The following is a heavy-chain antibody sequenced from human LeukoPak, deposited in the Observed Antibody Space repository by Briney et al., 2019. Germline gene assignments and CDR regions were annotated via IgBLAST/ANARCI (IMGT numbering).Heavy chain of an antibody. CDR3: AKGDYFDS. V-gene: IGHV3-48*03. CDR1: GFTFSSYE. J-gene: IGHJ4*02. Sequence: GGSLRPSGAAPGFTFSSYEMTWVRQAPGKGLEWVSYISSSGSTIYYADSVKGRFTISRDNARNTLYLQMNSLRAEDTAVYYCAKGDYFDSWGQGTLVTVSS. CDR2: ISSSGSTI.